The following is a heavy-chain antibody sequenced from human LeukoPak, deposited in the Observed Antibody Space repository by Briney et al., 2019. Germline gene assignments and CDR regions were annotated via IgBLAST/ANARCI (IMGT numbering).Heavy chain of an antibody. V-gene: IGHV4-4*07. CDR1: GGSISSYY. CDR3: ARGGNWNDINWFDP. J-gene: IGHJ5*02. Sequence: SETLSLTCTVSGGSISSYYWSWIRQPAGKGLEWIGRIYTSGSTNYNPSLKSRVTMSVDTSKNQFSLKLSSVTAADTAVYYCARGGNWNDINWFDPWGQGTLVTVSS. CDR2: IYTSGST. D-gene: IGHD1-1*01.